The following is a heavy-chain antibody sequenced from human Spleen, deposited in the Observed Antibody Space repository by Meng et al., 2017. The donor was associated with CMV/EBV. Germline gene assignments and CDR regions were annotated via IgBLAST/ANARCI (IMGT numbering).Heavy chain of an antibody. CDR3: ARDYSSSWYGYYYGMDI. Sequence: SETLSLTCTFSGGSITNYYWTWIRQPPGKGLEWIGYIYYTGNTNYNPSLNNRVTISLDPSKNQFSLNLSSVTAADTAVYYCARDYSSSWYGYYYGMDIWGQGTTVTVSS. V-gene: IGHV4-59*01. D-gene: IGHD6-13*01. J-gene: IGHJ6*02. CDR2: IYYTGNT. CDR1: GGSITNYY.